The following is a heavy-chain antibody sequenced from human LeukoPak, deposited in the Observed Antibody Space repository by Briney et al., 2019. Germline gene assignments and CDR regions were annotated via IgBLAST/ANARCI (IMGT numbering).Heavy chain of an antibody. CDR2: ISSSGTYV. Sequence: GGSLRLSCAASGFTFSSYSMNWVRQAPGKGLEWVSSISSSGTYVYYADSVKGRFTISRDNAKNSLSLQMNSLRADDAAVYYCARDIGGIDYWGQGTLVTVSS. V-gene: IGHV3-21*01. J-gene: IGHJ4*02. CDR1: GFTFSSYS. CDR3: ARDIGGIDY. D-gene: IGHD3-10*01.